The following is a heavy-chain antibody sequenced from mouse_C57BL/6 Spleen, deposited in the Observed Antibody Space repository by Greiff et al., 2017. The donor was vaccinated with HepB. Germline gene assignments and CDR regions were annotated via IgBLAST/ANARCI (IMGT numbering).Heavy chain of an antibody. CDR2: IYPGSGST. Sequence: QVHVKQPGAELVKPGASVKMSCKASGYTFTSYWITWVKQRPGQGLEWIGDIYPGSGSTNYNEKFKSKATLTVDTSSSTAYMQLSSLTSEDSAVYYCARRYYGNSPDYWGQGTTLTVSS. V-gene: IGHV1-55*01. D-gene: IGHD2-1*01. J-gene: IGHJ2*01. CDR1: GYTFTSYW. CDR3: ARRYYGNSPDY.